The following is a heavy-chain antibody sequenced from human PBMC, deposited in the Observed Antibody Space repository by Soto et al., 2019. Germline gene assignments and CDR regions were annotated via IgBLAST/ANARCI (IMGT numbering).Heavy chain of an antibody. J-gene: IGHJ3*02. V-gene: IGHV1-3*01. CDR2: INAGNGNT. Sequence: ASVKVSCKASGYTFTSYAMHWVRQAPGQRLEWMGWINAGNGNTKYSQKFQGRVTITRDRSASTAYMELSSLRSEDTAVYYCARDRDSSGWIDAFDIWGQGTMVTVSS. CDR1: GYTFTSYA. D-gene: IGHD6-19*01. CDR3: ARDRDSSGWIDAFDI.